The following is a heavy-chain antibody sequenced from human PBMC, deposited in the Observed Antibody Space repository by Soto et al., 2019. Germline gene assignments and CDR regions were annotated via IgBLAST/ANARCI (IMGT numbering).Heavy chain of an antibody. CDR1: GGSISSYY. J-gene: IGHJ4*02. CDR3: ARRAYSSGWDYYFDY. CDR2: IYYSGST. D-gene: IGHD6-19*01. Sequence: QVQLQESGPGLVKPSETLSLTCTVSGGSISSYYWSWIRQPPGKGLEWIGYIYYSGSTNYNPSLKSRVTISVDTSKNQFSLKLSSVTAADTAVYYCARRAYSSGWDYYFDYWGQGTLVTVSS. V-gene: IGHV4-59*08.